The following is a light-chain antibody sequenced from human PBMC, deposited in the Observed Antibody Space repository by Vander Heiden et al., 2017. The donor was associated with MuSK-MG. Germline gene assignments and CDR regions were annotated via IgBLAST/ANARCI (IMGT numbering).Light chain of an antibody. CDR1: QGISNY. J-gene: IGKJ4*01. CDR2: AAS. V-gene: IGKV1-16*01. Sequence: EIQMNKFPTSLSASVGDRVTIPCRASQGISNYLVWFQQKPGKAPKSLIYAASNMQSGVPARFSGSGSGTDFTLTISNLEPEDFATYYCQQGKNYPLTFGAGTKVEIK. CDR3: QQGKNYPLT.